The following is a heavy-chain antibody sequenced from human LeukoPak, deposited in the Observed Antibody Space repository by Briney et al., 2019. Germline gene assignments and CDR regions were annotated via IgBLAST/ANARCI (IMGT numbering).Heavy chain of an antibody. CDR1: GYTFSSYD. V-gene: IGHV1-8*01. CDR3: ARDRPTYSPYGMDV. D-gene: IGHD2-21*01. J-gene: IGHJ6*02. Sequence: ASVKVSCKASGYTFSSYDINWVRQAAGQGLEWMGWMNPNSGNTGYAQKLQGRVTMTTDTSTSTAYMELRSLRSDDTAVYYCARDRPTYSPYGMDVWGQGTTVTVSS. CDR2: MNPNSGNT.